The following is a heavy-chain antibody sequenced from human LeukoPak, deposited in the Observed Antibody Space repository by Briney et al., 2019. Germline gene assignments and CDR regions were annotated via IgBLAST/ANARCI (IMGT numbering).Heavy chain of an antibody. CDR1: EGSISHYF. J-gene: IGHJ4*02. D-gene: IGHD4-23*01. V-gene: IGHV4-59*01. CDR2: INYIGNT. CDR3: ARDWELGY. Sequence: PSETLSLTCTVSEGSISHYFWNWIRQPPGKGLEWIGNINYIGNTNYNPSLKTRVTISIDTSKNQFSLTLRSVTTADTALYSCARDWELGYWGQGTRVTVSS.